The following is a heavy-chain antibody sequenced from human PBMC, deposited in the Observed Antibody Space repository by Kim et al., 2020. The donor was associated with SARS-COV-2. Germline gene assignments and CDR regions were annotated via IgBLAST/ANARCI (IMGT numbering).Heavy chain of an antibody. V-gene: IGHV1-18*01. D-gene: IGHD1-26*01. CDR2: ISAYNGNT. J-gene: IGHJ4*02. CDR3: ARDMYSGSYYRIEDLIRGNHYFDY. Sequence: ASVKVSCKASGYTFTSYGISWVRQAPGQGLEWMGWISAYNGNTNYAQKLQGRVTMTTDTSTSTAYMELRSLRSDDTAVYYCARDMYSGSYYRIEDLIRGNHYFDYWGQGTLVTVSS. CDR1: GYTFTSYG.